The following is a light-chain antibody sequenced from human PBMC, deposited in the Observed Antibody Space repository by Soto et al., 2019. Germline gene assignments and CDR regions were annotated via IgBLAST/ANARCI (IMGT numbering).Light chain of an antibody. CDR1: QSVRSSY. CDR3: QQYGGSPPYT. Sequence: EIVLTQSPGTLSLSPGERATLSCRASQSVRSSYLAWYQQKPGQAPRLLIYGASSRATGIPDRFSGSGSGTDFTLTISRLEPDDFALYYCQQYGGSPPYTFGQRTKVEIK. J-gene: IGKJ2*01. V-gene: IGKV3-20*01. CDR2: GAS.